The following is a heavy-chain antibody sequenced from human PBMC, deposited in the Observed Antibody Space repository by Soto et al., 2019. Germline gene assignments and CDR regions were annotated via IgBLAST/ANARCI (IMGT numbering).Heavy chain of an antibody. CDR1: GFTFSSYS. CDR3: ASPSSTYYDILTGYNHDAFDI. D-gene: IGHD3-9*01. Sequence: GGSLRLSCAASGFTFSSYSMNWVRQAPGKGLEWVSYISSSSSTIYYADSVKGRFTISRDNAKNSLYLQMNSLRAEDKAVYYCASPSSTYYDILTGYNHDAFDIWGQGTMVTVSS. CDR2: ISSSSSTI. V-gene: IGHV3-48*01. J-gene: IGHJ3*02.